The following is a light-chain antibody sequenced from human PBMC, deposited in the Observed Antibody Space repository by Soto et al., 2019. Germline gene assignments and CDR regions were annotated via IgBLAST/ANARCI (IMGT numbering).Light chain of an antibody. J-gene: IGLJ3*02. V-gene: IGLV2-14*01. CDR3: SSYTSTSTLWV. Sequence: QSVLTQPASVSGSPGQSITISCTGTSSDVGGYNFVSWYQQHPGKAPKLIIYEVTNRPSGVSNRFSGSKSGDTASLTISGLQAEDGADYYCSSYTSTSTLWVFGGGTKVTVL. CDR2: EVT. CDR1: SSDVGGYNF.